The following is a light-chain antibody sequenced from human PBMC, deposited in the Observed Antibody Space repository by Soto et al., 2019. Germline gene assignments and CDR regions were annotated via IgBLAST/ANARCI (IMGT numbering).Light chain of an antibody. CDR3: CSYAGSYTVV. CDR1: SSDVGGYNY. Sequence: QSVLTQPRSVSGSPGRSVTFSCTGTSSDVGGYNYVSWYQQHPGKAPKLMIYDVSKRPSGVPDRFSGSKSGNTASLTISGLQAEDEADYYCCSYAGSYTVVFGGGTKLTVL. V-gene: IGLV2-11*01. J-gene: IGLJ3*02. CDR2: DVS.